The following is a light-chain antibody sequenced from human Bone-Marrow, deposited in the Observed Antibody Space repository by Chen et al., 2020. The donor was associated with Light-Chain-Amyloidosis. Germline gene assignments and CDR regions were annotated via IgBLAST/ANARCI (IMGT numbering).Light chain of an antibody. CDR2: GAS. V-gene: IGKV3-15*01. CDR1: QSVSSN. J-gene: IGKJ2*01. CDR3: QQDTKWHPYT. Sequence: EIVMTQSPATRSVSPGERATLPCRASQSVSSNLAWYQQKPGQAPRLLIYGASTRATSIPARFSGSGSGTEFTLTISSLQSEDFAVYYCQQDTKWHPYTFGQGTKLEIK.